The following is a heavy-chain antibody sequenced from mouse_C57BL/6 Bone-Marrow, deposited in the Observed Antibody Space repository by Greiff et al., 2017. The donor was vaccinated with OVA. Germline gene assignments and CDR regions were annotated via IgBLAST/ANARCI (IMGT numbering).Heavy chain of an antibody. CDR2: INYDGSST. D-gene: IGHD2-3*01. CDR3: ARAHDGYCAMDY. CDR1: GFTFSDYY. Sequence: EVQVVESEGGLVQPGSSMKLSCTASGFTFSDYYMAWVRQVPEKGLEWVANINYDGSSTYYLDSLKSRFIISRDNAKNILYLQMSSLKSEDTATYYCARAHDGYCAMDYWGQGTSVTVSS. J-gene: IGHJ4*01. V-gene: IGHV5-16*01.